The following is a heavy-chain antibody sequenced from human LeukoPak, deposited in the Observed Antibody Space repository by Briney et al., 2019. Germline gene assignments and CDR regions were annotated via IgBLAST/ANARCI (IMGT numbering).Heavy chain of an antibody. Sequence: PGRSLRLSCAVSGYTFTSYAMNWVRQAPGQGLEWMGWINTNTGNPTYAQGFTGRFVFSLDTSVSTAYLQISSLKAEDTAVYYCARDPAAGSYYFDYWGQGTLVTVSS. J-gene: IGHJ4*02. CDR3: ARDPAAGSYYFDY. CDR2: INTNTGNP. CDR1: GYTFTSYA. D-gene: IGHD3-10*01. V-gene: IGHV7-4-1*02.